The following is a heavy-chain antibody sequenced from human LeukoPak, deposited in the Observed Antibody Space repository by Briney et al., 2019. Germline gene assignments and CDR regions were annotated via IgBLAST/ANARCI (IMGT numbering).Heavy chain of an antibody. D-gene: IGHD6-13*01. CDR3: AKDLITAAAGSVFDY. V-gene: IGHV3-23*01. CDR2: VNENGGRT. J-gene: IGHJ4*02. CDR1: GFSFSSYA. Sequence: GGSLRLSCAASGFSFSSYAMGWVRQAPGKGLEWVSTVNENGGRTYYADSVKGRFTMSRDNSKDTLYLQMNSLRAEDTAVYYCAKDLITAAAGSVFDYWGQGTLVTVSS.